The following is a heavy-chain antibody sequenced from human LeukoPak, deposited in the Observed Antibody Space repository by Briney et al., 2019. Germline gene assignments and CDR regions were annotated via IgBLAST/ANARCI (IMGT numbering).Heavy chain of an antibody. Sequence: SETLSLTCAVYGGSFSGYYWGWIRQPPGKGLEWIGEINHSGSTNYNPSLKSRVTISVDTSKNQFSLKLSSVTAADTAVYYCARGSIAAAGTDYYYYGMDVWGQGITVTVSS. CDR1: GGSFSGYY. D-gene: IGHD6-13*01. J-gene: IGHJ6*02. CDR3: ARGSIAAAGTDYYYYGMDV. V-gene: IGHV4-34*01. CDR2: INHSGST.